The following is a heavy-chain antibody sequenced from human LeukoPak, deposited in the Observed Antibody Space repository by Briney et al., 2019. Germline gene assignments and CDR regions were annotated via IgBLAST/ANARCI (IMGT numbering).Heavy chain of an antibody. V-gene: IGHV1-2*02. CDR1: GYTFTGYY. Sequence: ASVKVSCKASGYTFTGYYMHWVRQAPGQGLEWMGWINPNSGGTNYAQKFQGRVTMTRDTSISTAYVELSRLRSDDTAVYYCARDLLMVRGVIEDYWGQGTLVTVSS. CDR3: ARDLLMVRGVIEDY. J-gene: IGHJ4*02. CDR2: INPNSGGT. D-gene: IGHD3-10*01.